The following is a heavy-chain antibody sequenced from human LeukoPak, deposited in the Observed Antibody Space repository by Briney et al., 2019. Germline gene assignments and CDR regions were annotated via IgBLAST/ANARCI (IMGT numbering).Heavy chain of an antibody. CDR1: GYSFTAYW. V-gene: IGHV5-51*01. J-gene: IGHJ4*02. CDR3: ARLALDGGNYFDY. CDR2: IYPGDFDI. Sequence: GESLETSCQASGYSFTAYWIGWVRQMPGKGLEWMGIIYPGDFDIRYSPSFQGQVTFSTDKSISTAYLQWNSLKASDTAMYYCARLALDGGNYFDYRGQGTLVSVSS. D-gene: IGHD3-16*01.